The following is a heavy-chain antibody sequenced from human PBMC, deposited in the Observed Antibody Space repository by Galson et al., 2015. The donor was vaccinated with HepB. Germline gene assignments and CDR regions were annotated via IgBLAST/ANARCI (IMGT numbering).Heavy chain of an antibody. CDR3: ARDPDSAAQYYYDSSGYPYYYMDV. CDR2: IIPIFGTA. Sequence: SVKVSCKASGGTFSSYAISWVRQAPGQGLEWMGGIIPIFGTANYAQKFQGRVTITADESTSTAYMELSSLRSEDTALYYCARDPDSAAQYYYDSSGYPYYYMDVWGKGTTVTVSS. D-gene: IGHD3-22*01. CDR1: GGTFSSYA. V-gene: IGHV1-69*13. J-gene: IGHJ6*03.